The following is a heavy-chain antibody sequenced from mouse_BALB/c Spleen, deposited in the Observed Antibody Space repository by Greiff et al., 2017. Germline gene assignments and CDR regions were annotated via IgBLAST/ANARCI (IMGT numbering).Heavy chain of an antibody. V-gene: IGHV5-17*02. Sequence: DVMLVESGGGLVQPGGSRKLSCAASGFTFSSFGMHWVRQAPEKGLEWVAYISSGSSTIYYADTVKGRFTISRDNPKNTLFLQMTSLRSEDTAMYYCARSRSTMITTYWYFDVWGAGTTVTVSS. D-gene: IGHD2-4*01. J-gene: IGHJ1*01. CDR3: ARSRSTMITTYWYFDV. CDR1: GFTFSSFG. CDR2: ISSGSSTI.